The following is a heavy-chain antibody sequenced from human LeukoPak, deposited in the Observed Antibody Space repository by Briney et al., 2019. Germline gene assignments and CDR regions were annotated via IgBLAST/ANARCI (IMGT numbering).Heavy chain of an antibody. J-gene: IGHJ4*02. CDR2: ISSSSSYI. V-gene: IGHV3-21*01. D-gene: IGHD3-16*01. Sequence: GGSLRLSCAASGFTFSSYSMNWVRQAPGKGLEWVSPISSSSSYIYYADSVKGRFTISRDNARNSLYLQMNSLRAEDTAVYYCARAGRTFGGVIIYWGQGTLVTVSS. CDR3: ARAGRTFGGVIIY. CDR1: GFTFSSYS.